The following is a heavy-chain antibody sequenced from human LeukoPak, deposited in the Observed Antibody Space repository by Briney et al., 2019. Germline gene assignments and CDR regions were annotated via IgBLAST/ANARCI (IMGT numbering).Heavy chain of an antibody. Sequence: ASVKVSCKASGYTFTSYYMHWVRQAPGQGLEWMGLINPSGGSTSYAQKLQGRVTMTTDTSTSTAYMELRSLRSDDTAVYYCARSPYGDYYYYYMDVWGKGTTVTVSS. D-gene: IGHD4-17*01. CDR1: GYTFTSYY. J-gene: IGHJ6*03. V-gene: IGHV1-46*01. CDR2: INPSGGST. CDR3: ARSPYGDYYYYYMDV.